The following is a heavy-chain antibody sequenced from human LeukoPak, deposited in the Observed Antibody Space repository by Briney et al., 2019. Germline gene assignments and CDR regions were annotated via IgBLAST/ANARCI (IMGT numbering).Heavy chain of an antibody. J-gene: IGHJ4*02. Sequence: ARSLRLSCAASGFTFSNYAMHWVRQAPGKGLEWVAVISYDGSNKYYADSVKGRFTISRDNSKNTLYLQMNSLRAEDTAVYYCARDHSRSGSYLDYWGQGTLVTVSS. D-gene: IGHD1-26*01. CDR1: GFTFSNYA. CDR2: ISYDGSNK. CDR3: ARDHSRSGSYLDY. V-gene: IGHV3-30-3*01.